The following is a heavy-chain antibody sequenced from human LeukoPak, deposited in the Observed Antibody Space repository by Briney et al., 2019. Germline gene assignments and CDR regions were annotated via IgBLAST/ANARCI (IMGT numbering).Heavy chain of an antibody. CDR3: AKDLYGDYGALNI. Sequence: GGSVRLSCVASGFTFEDYDMYWVRQAPGKGLEWVSALTWDSGDIVYADSVKGRFIISRDNAKNSLYLQLNSLRLEDTAVYYCAKDLYGDYGALNIWGQGTMVAVS. CDR2: LTWDSGDI. V-gene: IGHV3-9*01. J-gene: IGHJ3*02. D-gene: IGHD4-17*01. CDR1: GFTFEDYD.